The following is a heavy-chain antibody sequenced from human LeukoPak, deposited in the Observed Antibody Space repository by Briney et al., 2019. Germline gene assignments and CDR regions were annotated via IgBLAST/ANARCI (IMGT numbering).Heavy chain of an antibody. D-gene: IGHD3-9*01. J-gene: IGHJ5*02. Sequence: SETLSLTCAVYGGPFSTYYWTWIRQPPGKGLEWIGDIYHTGSTNYNPSLKSRVTISVDTSKNQFSLKLSSVTAADTAVYYCARDPRDYDILTGYYGGGPNWFDPWGQGTLVTVSS. CDR3: ARDPRDYDILTGYYGGGPNWFDP. CDR1: GGPFSTYY. V-gene: IGHV4-34*01. CDR2: IYHTGST.